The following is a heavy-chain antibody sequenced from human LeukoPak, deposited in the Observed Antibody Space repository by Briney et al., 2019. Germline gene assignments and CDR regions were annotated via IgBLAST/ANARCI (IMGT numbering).Heavy chain of an antibody. J-gene: IGHJ1*01. CDR3: VKGPWVYDGSNYLVYFQH. CDR1: GFTFDDYA. Sequence: GGSLRLSCAASGFTFDDYAMHWVRQVPGKGLEWVSGINWSSDNIGYAASVKGRFTISRDNAKNSLYLQMNNLRTEDTAFYYCVKGPWVYDGSNYLVYFQHWGQGXLVTXSS. D-gene: IGHD3-22*01. CDR2: INWSSDNI. V-gene: IGHV3-9*01.